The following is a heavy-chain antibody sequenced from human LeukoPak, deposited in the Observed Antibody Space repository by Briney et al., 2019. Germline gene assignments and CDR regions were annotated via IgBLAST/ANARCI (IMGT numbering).Heavy chain of an antibody. J-gene: IGHJ4*02. CDR3: AKVGGSYHFAY. CDR2: ISGSGDST. V-gene: IGHV3-23*01. D-gene: IGHD1-26*01. CDR1: GFTFSSYG. Sequence: GGSLRLSCAASGFTFSSYGMHWVRQAPGKGLEWVSAISGSGDSTYYADSVKGRFTISRDNSKNTLYLQMNSLRAEDTAVYYRAKVGGSYHFAYWGQGTLVIVSS.